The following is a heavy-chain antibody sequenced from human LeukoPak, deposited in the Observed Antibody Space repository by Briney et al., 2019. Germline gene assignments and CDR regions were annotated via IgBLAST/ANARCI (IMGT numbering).Heavy chain of an antibody. CDR1: GFAFSNLA. CDR3: AKMMGQRLYDYCMDV. Sequence: GGSLRLSCAASGFAFSNLAMSWVRQAPGKGLDWVSAMSGSGDGTYYADSVKGRFTISRDNSKNTLYLQMNSLRAEDTAVYYCAKMMGQRLYDYCMDVWGKGTTVTVSS. V-gene: IGHV3-23*01. D-gene: IGHD3-16*01. CDR2: MSGSGDGT. J-gene: IGHJ6*03.